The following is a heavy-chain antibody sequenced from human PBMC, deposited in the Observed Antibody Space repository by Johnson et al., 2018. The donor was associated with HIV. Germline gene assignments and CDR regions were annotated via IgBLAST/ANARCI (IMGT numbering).Heavy chain of an antibody. D-gene: IGHD1-26*01. CDR1: GFTFSNAW. CDR3: TAHYRNAFDI. Sequence: EVQLVESGGGLVQPGASLRLSCAASGFTFSNAWMSWVRQAPGKGLEWVGRIKSKTDGGTTDYAAPVKGRFTISRDDSKNMLYLQMNSLKTEDTALYYCTAHYRNAFDIWGQGTMVTVSS. V-gene: IGHV3-15*01. CDR2: IKSKTDGGTT. J-gene: IGHJ3*02.